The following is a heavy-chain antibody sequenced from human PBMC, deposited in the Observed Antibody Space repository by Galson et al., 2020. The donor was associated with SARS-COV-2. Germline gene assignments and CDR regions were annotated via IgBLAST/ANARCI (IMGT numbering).Heavy chain of an antibody. CDR3: ARAGAHRAYCGGDCLLDAFDI. CDR2: IGTAGDT. D-gene: IGHD2-21*02. V-gene: IGHV3-13*01. J-gene: IGHJ3*02. CDR1: GFTFSSYD. Sequence: GESLKISCAASGFTFSSYDMHWVRQATGKGLEWVSAIGTAGDTYYPGSVKGRFTISRENAKNSLYLQMNSLRAGDTAVYYCARAGAHRAYCGGDCLLDAFDIWGQGTMVTVSS.